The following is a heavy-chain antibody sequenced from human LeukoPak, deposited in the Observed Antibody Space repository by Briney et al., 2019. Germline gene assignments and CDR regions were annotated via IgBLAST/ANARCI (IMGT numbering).Heavy chain of an antibody. V-gene: IGHV1-69*13. CDR3: AVRLMGYSSGWQIDY. J-gene: IGHJ4*02. Sequence: SVKVSCKASGGTFSSYAISWVRQAPGQGLEWMGGIIPIFGTANYAQKFQGRVTITADESTSTAYMELSSLRSEDTAVYYCAVRLMGYSSGWQIDYWGQGTMVTVSS. CDR1: GGTFSSYA. D-gene: IGHD6-19*01. CDR2: IIPIFGTA.